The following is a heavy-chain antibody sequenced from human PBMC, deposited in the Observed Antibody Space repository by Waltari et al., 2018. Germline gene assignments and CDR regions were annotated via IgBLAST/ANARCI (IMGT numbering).Heavy chain of an antibody. Sequence: VQLVQSGAEVKKPGASVKVACEAFGYSFNSYDVNWVRQATGQGLEWMGWINPHSGEVGYTQRFQGRITMTRNTSINTVYMELSSLTADDTATYYCSDSSGPWGQGTLVTVSS. V-gene: IGHV1-8*01. CDR1: GYSFNSYD. J-gene: IGHJ5*02. D-gene: IGHD3-22*01. CDR2: INPHSGEV. CDR3: SDSSGP.